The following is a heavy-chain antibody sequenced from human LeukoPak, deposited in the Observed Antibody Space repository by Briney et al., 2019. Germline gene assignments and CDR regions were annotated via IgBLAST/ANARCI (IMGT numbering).Heavy chain of an antibody. CDR1: GASISGSGYY. CDR2: IYHSGST. D-gene: IGHD5-12*01. J-gene: IGHJ4*02. V-gene: IGHV4-39*07. CDR3: ARGVDIVATEPVDY. Sequence: SSETLSLTCAVSGASISGSGYYWSWIRQPAGKGLEWIGRIYHSGSTYYNPSLKSRVTISVDTSKNQFSLKLSSVTAADTAVYYCARGVDIVATEPVDYWGQGTLVTVSS.